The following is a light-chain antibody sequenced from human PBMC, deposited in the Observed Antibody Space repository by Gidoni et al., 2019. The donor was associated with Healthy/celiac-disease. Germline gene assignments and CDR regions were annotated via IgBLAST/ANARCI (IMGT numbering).Light chain of an antibody. V-gene: IGKV1-5*03. CDR1: QSISSW. Sequence: MIQLPSTLSASVGDRGTITRRASQSISSWLAWYQQKPGKAPKLLIYKASSLESGVPSRFSGSGSGTEFTLTIGSLRADDFATYYCQQYNSYSWTFGQGTKVEIK. CDR3: QQYNSYSWT. J-gene: IGKJ1*01. CDR2: KAS.